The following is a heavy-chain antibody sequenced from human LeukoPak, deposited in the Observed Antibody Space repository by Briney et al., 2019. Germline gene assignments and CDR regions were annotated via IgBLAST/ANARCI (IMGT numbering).Heavy chain of an antibody. V-gene: IGHV4-59*01. CDR3: ARVRHYYYDSSGYYSDFPSIDY. D-gene: IGHD3-22*01. CDR2: IHYSGST. J-gene: IGHJ4*02. Sequence: SETLSLTCTVSGGSISSYYWSWIRQPPGKGLEWIGYIHYSGSTNYNPSLKSRVTISVDTSKNQFSLKLSSVTAADTAVYYCARVRHYYYDSSGYYSDFPSIDYWGQGTLVTVSS. CDR1: GGSISSYY.